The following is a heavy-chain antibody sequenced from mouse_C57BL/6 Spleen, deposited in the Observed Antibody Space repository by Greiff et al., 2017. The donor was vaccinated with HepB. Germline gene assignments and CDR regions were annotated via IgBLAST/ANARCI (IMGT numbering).Heavy chain of an antibody. CDR2: ISSGGDYI. J-gene: IGHJ1*03. V-gene: IGHV5-9-1*02. Sequence: EVMLVESGEGLVKPGGSLKLSCAASGFTFSSYAMSWVRQTPEKRLEWVAYISSGGDYIYYADTVKGRFTISRDNARNTLYLQMSSLKSEDTAMYYCTRASLYYSNDGWYFDVWGTGTTVTVSS. CDR1: GFTFSSYA. CDR3: TRASLYYSNDGWYFDV. D-gene: IGHD2-5*01.